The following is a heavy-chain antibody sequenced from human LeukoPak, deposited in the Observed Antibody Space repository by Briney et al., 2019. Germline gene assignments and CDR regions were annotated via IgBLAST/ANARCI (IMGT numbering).Heavy chain of an antibody. CDR1: GYTFTSYG. CDR3: ARDGFNFWSGYSFDY. D-gene: IGHD3-3*01. Sequence: ASVKVSCKASGYTFTSYGISWVRQAPGQGLEWMGWISAHNGNTNYAQKLQGRVTMTTDTSTSTAYMELRSLRSDDTAVYYCARDGFNFWSGYSFDYWGQGTLVTVSS. CDR2: ISAHNGNT. V-gene: IGHV1-18*01. J-gene: IGHJ4*02.